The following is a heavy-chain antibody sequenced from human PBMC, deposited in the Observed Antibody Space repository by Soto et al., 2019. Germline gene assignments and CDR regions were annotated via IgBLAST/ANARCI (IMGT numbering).Heavy chain of an antibody. Sequence: EVQLLESEGGLVQPGGSLRLSCAASGFTFGSYGMTWVRQAPGKGLEWVSFSSATGAGTYYADSVKGRFTISRDNSKNTLYLQITSLRADDTAVYYCAKDRRAGGNYGFYSDFWGQGALVIVSS. D-gene: IGHD1-7*01. V-gene: IGHV3-23*01. CDR2: SSATGAGT. CDR3: AKDRRAGGNYGFYSDF. CDR1: GFTFGSYG. J-gene: IGHJ4*02.